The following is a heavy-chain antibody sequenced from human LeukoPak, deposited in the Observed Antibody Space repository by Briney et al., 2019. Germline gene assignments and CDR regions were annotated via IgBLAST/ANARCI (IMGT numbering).Heavy chain of an antibody. D-gene: IGHD4-17*01. CDR2: ISGSGGST. CDR1: GGTFSSYA. CDR3: AKDPASSDYGDLNYFDY. V-gene: IGHV3-23*01. Sequence: SCKASGGTFSSYAISWVRQAPGKGLEWVSAISGSGGSTYYADSVKGRFTISRDNSKNTLYLQMNSLRAEDTAVYYCAKDPASSDYGDLNYFDYWGQGTLVTVSS. J-gene: IGHJ4*02.